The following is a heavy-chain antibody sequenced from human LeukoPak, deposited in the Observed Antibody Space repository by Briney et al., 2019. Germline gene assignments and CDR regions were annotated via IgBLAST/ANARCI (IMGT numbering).Heavy chain of an antibody. CDR1: GYTFSDNY. CDR2: INPKNSDT. CDR3: ASPGRSFDWFPNFDY. J-gene: IGHJ4*02. Sequence: ASVKVSCKASGYTFSDNYIHWVRQAPGQGLEGMGWINPKNSDTDYSQQFQGRITMTRDKSIDTAYMELSSLTSDDTAMYYCASPGRSFDWFPNFDYWGQGTLVTVSS. V-gene: IGHV1-2*02. D-gene: IGHD3-9*01.